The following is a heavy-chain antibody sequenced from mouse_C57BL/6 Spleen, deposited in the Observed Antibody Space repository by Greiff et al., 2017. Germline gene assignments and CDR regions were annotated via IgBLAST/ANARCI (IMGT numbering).Heavy chain of an antibody. CDR2: IYPGDGDT. D-gene: IGHD2-4*01. J-gene: IGHJ3*01. Sequence: QVTLKESGAELVKPGASVKISCKASGYAFSSYWMNWVKQRPGKGLEWIGQIYPGDGDTNYNGTFKGKATLTADKSSSTAYMQLSSLTSEDSAVYFCARGGYDYDWFAYWGQGTLVTVSA. CDR1: GYAFSSYW. CDR3: ARGGYDYDWFAY. V-gene: IGHV1-80*01.